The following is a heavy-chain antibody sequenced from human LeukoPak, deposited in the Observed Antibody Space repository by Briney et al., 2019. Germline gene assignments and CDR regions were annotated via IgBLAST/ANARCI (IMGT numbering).Heavy chain of an antibody. CDR3: AKDVYGSGN. CDR2: ISYDGSNK. D-gene: IGHD3-10*01. V-gene: IGHV3-30*18. CDR1: GFTFSSYG. Sequence: GGSLRLSCAASGFTFSSYGMHWVRQAPGKGLEWVAVISYDGSNKYYADSVKGRFTISRDNSKNTLYLQMNSLRTEDTAVYYCAKDVYGSGNWGQGTLVTVSS. J-gene: IGHJ4*02.